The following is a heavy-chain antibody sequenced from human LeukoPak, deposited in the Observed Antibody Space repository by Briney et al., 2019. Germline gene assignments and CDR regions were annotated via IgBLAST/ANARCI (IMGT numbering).Heavy chain of an antibody. CDR1: GFTYSSYS. Sequence: GGSLRLSCAASGFTYSSYSMNWVRQAPGKGLEWVSSISSSSYIYYADSVKGRFTISRDNAKNSLYLQMNSLRAEDTAVYYCARDWSGYGSGSYYNPISMDVWGKGTTVTVSS. CDR2: ISSSSYI. CDR3: ARDWSGYGSGSYYNPISMDV. J-gene: IGHJ6*04. V-gene: IGHV3-21*01. D-gene: IGHD3-10*01.